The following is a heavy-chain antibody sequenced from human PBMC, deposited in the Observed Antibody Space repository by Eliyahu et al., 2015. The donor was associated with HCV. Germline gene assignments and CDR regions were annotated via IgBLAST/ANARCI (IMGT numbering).Heavy chain of an antibody. CDR2: IYYSGST. D-gene: IGHD5-18*01. CDR1: GGSISSSSYY. CDR3: ARLWLRFGYSYGAKHFDY. J-gene: IGHJ4*02. Sequence: QLQLQESGPGLVKPSETLSLTCTVSGGSISSSSYYWGWIRQPPGKGLEWIGSIYYSGSTYYNPSLKSRVTISVDTSKNQFSLKLSSVTAADTAVYYCARLWLRFGYSYGAKHFDYWGQGTLVTVSS. V-gene: IGHV4-39*01.